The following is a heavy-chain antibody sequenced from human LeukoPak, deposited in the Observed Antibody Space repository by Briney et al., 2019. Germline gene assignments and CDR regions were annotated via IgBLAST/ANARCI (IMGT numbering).Heavy chain of an antibody. J-gene: IGHJ6*02. CDR2: INHSGST. CDR1: GGSISSYY. Sequence: SETLSLTCTVSGGSISSYYWSWIRQPPGKGLEWIGEINHSGSTSYNPSLKSRVTISVDTSKNQFSLKLSSVTAADTAVYYCAREGGTTGTETFGMDVWGQGTTVTVSS. D-gene: IGHD1-1*01. CDR3: AREGGTTGTETFGMDV. V-gene: IGHV4-34*01.